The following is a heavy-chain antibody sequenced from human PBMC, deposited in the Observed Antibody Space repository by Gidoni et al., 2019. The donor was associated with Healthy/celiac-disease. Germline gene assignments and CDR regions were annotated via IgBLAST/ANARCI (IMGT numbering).Heavy chain of an antibody. CDR2: ISYDGSNK. Sequence: QVQLVESGGGVVQPGRSLRLPCAASGFTLSSYAMHWVRPAPGKGLEWVAVISYDGSNKYYADSVKGRFTISRDNFKNTLYLQMNSLRAEDTAVYYCARDQGATYSSSFEYWGQGTLVTVSA. D-gene: IGHD6-13*01. V-gene: IGHV3-30-3*01. CDR1: GFTLSSYA. CDR3: ARDQGATYSSSFEY. J-gene: IGHJ4*02.